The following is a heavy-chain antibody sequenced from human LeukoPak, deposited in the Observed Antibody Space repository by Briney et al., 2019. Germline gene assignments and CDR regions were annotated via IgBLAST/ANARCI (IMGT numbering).Heavy chain of an antibody. CDR1: AFTFSLYA. D-gene: IGHD4/OR15-4a*01. CDR2: ISGSGDNT. Sequence: GGSLRLSCAASAFTFSLYAMSWVRQAPGKGLEWISTISGSGDNTYYAESVKGRFTISRDNSKNTLYLRMKSLRAEDTAIYYCAKESMVTPGNVNWFVSWGQGTLVTVSS. J-gene: IGHJ5*01. V-gene: IGHV3-23*01. CDR3: AKESMVTPGNVNWFVS.